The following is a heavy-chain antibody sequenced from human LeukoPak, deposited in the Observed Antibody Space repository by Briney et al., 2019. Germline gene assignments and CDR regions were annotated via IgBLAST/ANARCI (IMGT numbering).Heavy chain of an antibody. CDR3: TRVLRYFFDI. D-gene: IGHD3-9*01. J-gene: IGHJ3*02. Sequence: GGSLRLSCTTSRFTFGDYDMTWVRQAPGQGLELVGFIRSKANGGTTQYAASVKGRFTISRDDSKSIAYLQMNSLKTEDTAVYYCTRVLRYFFDIWGQGTMVTVSS. CDR1: RFTFGDYD. V-gene: IGHV3-49*04. CDR2: IRSKANGGTT.